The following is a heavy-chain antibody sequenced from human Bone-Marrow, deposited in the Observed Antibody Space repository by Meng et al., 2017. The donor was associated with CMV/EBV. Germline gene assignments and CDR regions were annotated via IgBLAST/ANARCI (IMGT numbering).Heavy chain of an antibody. Sequence: GRSLRLSCAASGFTFSSYWMSWVRQAPGKGLEWVANIKQDGSEKYYVDSVKGRFTISRDNAKNSLYLQMNSLRAEDTAVYYCARVVRAAANFWSGQTPYYFDYWGQGTLVTVSS. V-gene: IGHV3-7*01. CDR3: ARVVRAAANFWSGQTPYYFDY. J-gene: IGHJ4*02. CDR2: IKQDGSEK. CDR1: GFTFSSYW. D-gene: IGHD3-3*01.